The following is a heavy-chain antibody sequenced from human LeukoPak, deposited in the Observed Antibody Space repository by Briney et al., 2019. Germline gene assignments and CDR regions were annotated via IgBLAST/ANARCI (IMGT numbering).Heavy chain of an antibody. J-gene: IGHJ3*02. Sequence: PSEALSLTCIVSGGSISSYYWSWIRQPPGKGLEWIGYIYYSGSTNYNPSLKSRVTISVDTSKNQFSLKLSSVTAADTAVYYCARGSYDILTGYYNGAFDIWGQGTMVTVSS. CDR1: GGSISSYY. D-gene: IGHD3-9*01. V-gene: IGHV4-59*01. CDR2: IYYSGST. CDR3: ARGSYDILTGYYNGAFDI.